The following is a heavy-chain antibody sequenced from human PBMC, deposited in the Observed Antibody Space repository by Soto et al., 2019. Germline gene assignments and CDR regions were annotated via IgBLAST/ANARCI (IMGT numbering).Heavy chain of an antibody. Sequence: ASVKVSCKASGYTFTGYYIHWVRQAPGQGLEWMGWINPNSGGTNYAQKFQGRVTMTRDTSISTAYMELTRMRSDDTAMYYCARDDGGSSYRFDYWGRGTLVTVSS. CDR1: GYTFTGYY. CDR3: ARDDGGSSYRFDY. CDR2: INPNSGGT. V-gene: IGHV1-2*02. D-gene: IGHD2-15*01. J-gene: IGHJ4*02.